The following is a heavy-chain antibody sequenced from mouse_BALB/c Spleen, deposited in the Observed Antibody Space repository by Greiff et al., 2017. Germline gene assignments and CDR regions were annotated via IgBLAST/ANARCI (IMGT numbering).Heavy chain of an antibody. CDR1: GYAFSSYW. V-gene: IGHV1-80*01. Sequence: VQLQQSGAELVRPGSSVKISCKASGYAFSSYWMNWVKQRPGQGLEWIGQIYPGDGDTNYNGKFKGKATLTADKSSSTAYMQLSSLTSEDSAVYFCAARITTVVEGFAYWGQGTLVTVSA. J-gene: IGHJ3*01. CDR3: AARITTVVEGFAY. CDR2: IYPGDGDT. D-gene: IGHD1-1*01.